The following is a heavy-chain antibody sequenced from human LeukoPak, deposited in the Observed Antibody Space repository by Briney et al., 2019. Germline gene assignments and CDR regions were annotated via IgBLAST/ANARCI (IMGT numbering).Heavy chain of an antibody. CDR2: ISYDGSNK. V-gene: IGHV3-30*04. J-gene: IGHJ4*02. CDR3: ASGARTTGTTPTSY. D-gene: IGHD1-1*01. CDR1: GFTFSSYA. Sequence: GGSLRLSCAASGFTFSSYAMHWVRQAPGKGLEWVAVISYDGSNKYYADSVKGRFTISRDNSKNTLYLQMNSLRAEDTAVYYCASGARTTGTTPTSYWGQGTLVTVSS.